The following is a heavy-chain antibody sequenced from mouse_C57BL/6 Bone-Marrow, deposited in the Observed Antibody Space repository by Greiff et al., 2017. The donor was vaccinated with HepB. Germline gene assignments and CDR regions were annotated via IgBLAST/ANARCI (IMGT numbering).Heavy chain of an antibody. CDR2: ISYDGSN. J-gene: IGHJ4*01. D-gene: IGHD1-1*01. V-gene: IGHV3-6*01. CDR3: IRDYAMDY. CDR1: GYSITSGYY. Sequence: EVQRVESGPGLVKPSQSLSLTCSVTGYSITSGYYWNWIRQFPGNKLEWMGYISYDGSNNYNPSLKNRISITRDTSKNQFFLKLNSVTTEDTATYYCIRDYAMDYWGQGTSVTVSS.